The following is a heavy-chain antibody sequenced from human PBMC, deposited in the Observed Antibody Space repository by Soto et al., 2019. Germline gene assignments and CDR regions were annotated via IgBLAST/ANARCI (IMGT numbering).Heavy chain of an antibody. D-gene: IGHD3-22*01. Sequence: SETLSLTCAVYGGSFSGYYWNWLRQPPGEGLEWIGYIYYTGTTRYNPSLKSRVTTSVDTSKNQFSLKLSSVTAADTAVYYCARLGGYYQALDTWGQGTLVTVSS. CDR3: ARLGGYYQALDT. V-gene: IGHV4-59*08. CDR2: IYYTGTT. J-gene: IGHJ5*02. CDR1: GGSFSGYY.